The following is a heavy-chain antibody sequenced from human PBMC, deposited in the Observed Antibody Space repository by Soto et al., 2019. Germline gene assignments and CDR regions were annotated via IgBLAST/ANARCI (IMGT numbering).Heavy chain of an antibody. V-gene: IGHV3-23*01. J-gene: IGHJ4*02. CDR3: AKSYGSVSYYYLHLYYFDY. D-gene: IGHD3-10*01. Sequence: EVQLLESGGGLVQPGGSLRLSCAASGFTFSSYAMSWVRQAPGKGLEWVSAISGSGGSTYYADSVKGRFTISRDNSKNTLYLQMNSLRAEDTAVYYCAKSYGSVSYYYLHLYYFDYWGQGTLVTVSS. CDR2: ISGSGGST. CDR1: GFTFSSYA.